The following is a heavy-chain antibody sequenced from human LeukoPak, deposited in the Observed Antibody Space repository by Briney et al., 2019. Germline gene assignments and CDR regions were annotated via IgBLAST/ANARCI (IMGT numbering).Heavy chain of an antibody. D-gene: IGHD1-26*01. Sequence: PGGSLRLSCAASGFTFSSYAMSWVRQAPGKGLEWVLGISGSGGSTFYADPVKGRFTISRDNSKNTLYLQMHSLRAEDTAVYYCARTLQEWELYNWFDPWGQGTLVTVSS. CDR2: ISGSGGST. CDR3: ARTLQEWELYNWFDP. V-gene: IGHV3-23*01. CDR1: GFTFSSYA. J-gene: IGHJ5*02.